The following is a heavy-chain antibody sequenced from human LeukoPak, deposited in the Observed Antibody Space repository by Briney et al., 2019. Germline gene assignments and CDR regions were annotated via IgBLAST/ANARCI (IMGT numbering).Heavy chain of an antibody. V-gene: IGHV3-74*01. J-gene: IGHJ4*02. D-gene: IGHD6-19*01. CDR1: GFTFSKYL. CDR3: ATKQWLAPPPDS. CDR2: INTDGTVT. Sequence: GGSLRLSCAASGFTFSKYLMLWVRQAPGKGLESVSRINTDGTVTTYADSVKGRFTVSRDNADNTMFLRTNSVRDEDTAVYYCATKQWLAPPPDSWGQGTPVTVSS.